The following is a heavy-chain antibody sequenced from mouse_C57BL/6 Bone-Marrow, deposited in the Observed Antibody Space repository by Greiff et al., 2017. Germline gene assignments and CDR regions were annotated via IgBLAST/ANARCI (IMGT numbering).Heavy chain of an antibody. V-gene: IGHV1-69*01. CDR3: ARITTVVAPYYFDY. Sequence: VQLQQPGAELVMPGASVKLSCKVSGYTFTSYWLHWVKQRPGQGLEWIGEIDPSDSYTNYNQKLTGKSTLTVNTSSSTAYMQLSSLTSEDSAVYYCARITTVVAPYYFDYWGQGTTLPVSS. CDR1: GYTFTSYW. D-gene: IGHD1-1*01. J-gene: IGHJ2*01. CDR2: IDPSDSYT.